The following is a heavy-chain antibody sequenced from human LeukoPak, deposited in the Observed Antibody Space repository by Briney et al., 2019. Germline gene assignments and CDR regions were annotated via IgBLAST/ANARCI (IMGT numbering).Heavy chain of an antibody. CDR1: GFTFSSYA. Sequence: GGSLRLSCAASGFTFSSYAMSWVRQAPGKGLEWVSVIYSGGNTYYADSVKGRFTISRDNSKNTLYLQMNSLRADDTAVYYCARVGSQYDSSGYPYWGQGTLVTVSS. D-gene: IGHD3-22*01. CDR2: IYSGGNT. V-gene: IGHV3-53*01. CDR3: ARVGSQYDSSGYPY. J-gene: IGHJ4*02.